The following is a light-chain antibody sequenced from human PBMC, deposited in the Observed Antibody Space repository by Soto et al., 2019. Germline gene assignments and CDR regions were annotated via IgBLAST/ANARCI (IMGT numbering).Light chain of an antibody. V-gene: IGLV2-14*01. CDR2: DVS. J-gene: IGLJ1*01. Sequence: QSVLTQPASVSGSPGQSITISCTGTSSEVGGYNYVSWYQQHPGKAPKLMIYDVSNRPSGVSNRFSGSKSGNTASLTISGLQAEDKADYYCSSYTSSSRYVFGTGTKVTVL. CDR1: SSEVGGYNY. CDR3: SSYTSSSRYV.